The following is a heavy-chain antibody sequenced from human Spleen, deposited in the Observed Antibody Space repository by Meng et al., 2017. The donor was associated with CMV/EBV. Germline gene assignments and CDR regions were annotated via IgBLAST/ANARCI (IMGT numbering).Heavy chain of an antibody. D-gene: IGHD2-15*01. CDR3: ARDAIAVAIVTYYHYHGMDV. V-gene: IGHV1-46*01. CDR2: INASGGST. Sequence: ASVKVSCKASGYTFTNFYMHWVRQAPGQGLEWMGIINASGGSTNYAQKFQGRVTMTRDTSTSTVHMELSSLRSEDTAVYYCARDAIAVAIVTYYHYHGMDVWGQGTTVTVSS. CDR1: GYTFTNFY. J-gene: IGHJ6*02.